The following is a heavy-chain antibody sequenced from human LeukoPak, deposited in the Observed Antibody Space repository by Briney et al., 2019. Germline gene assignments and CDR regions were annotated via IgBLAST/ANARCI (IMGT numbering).Heavy chain of an antibody. CDR1: SGSVSGGY. CDR3: ARGRCSSTSCYRYADYFDY. CDR2: INHSGST. D-gene: IGHD2-2*01. Sequence: SETLSLTCVVSSGSVSGGYCVWIRQSPGKGLEWIGEINHSGSTNYNPSLKSRVTISVDTSKNQFSLKLSSVTAADTAVYYCARGRCSSTSCYRYADYFDYWGQGTLVTVSS. J-gene: IGHJ4*02. V-gene: IGHV4-34*01.